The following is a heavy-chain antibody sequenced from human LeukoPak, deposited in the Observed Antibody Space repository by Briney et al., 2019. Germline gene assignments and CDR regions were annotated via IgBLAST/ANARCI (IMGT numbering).Heavy chain of an antibody. D-gene: IGHD1-26*01. J-gene: IGHJ4*02. Sequence: PSETLSLTCAVSVGYLSSSSYYWGWIRQSPGRGLEWIGSVYYRGSTYYNPSLKSRVTISVDTSKNQFSLKLNSVTSADTAVYYCARTTMGCSESWEPYYFDYWGQGTLVTVSS. V-gene: IGHV4-39*01. CDR3: ARTTMGCSESWEPYYFDY. CDR1: VGYLSSSSYY. CDR2: VYYRGST.